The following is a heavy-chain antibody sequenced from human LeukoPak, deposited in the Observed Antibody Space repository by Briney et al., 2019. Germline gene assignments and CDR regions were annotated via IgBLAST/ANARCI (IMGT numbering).Heavy chain of an antibody. D-gene: IGHD2-15*01. J-gene: IGHJ5*02. CDR2: IYTSGST. Sequence: SETLSLTCTVSGGSISSNSHYWGWIRQPPGKGLEWIGRIYTSGSTNYNPSLKSRVTISVDRSKNQFSLKLSSVTAADTAVYXXXXXXXXXXXGGSCYSGPNWFDPWGQGTLVTVSS. CDR1: GGSISSNSHY. V-gene: IGHV4-61*05. CDR3: XXXXXXXXXGGSCYSGPNWFDP.